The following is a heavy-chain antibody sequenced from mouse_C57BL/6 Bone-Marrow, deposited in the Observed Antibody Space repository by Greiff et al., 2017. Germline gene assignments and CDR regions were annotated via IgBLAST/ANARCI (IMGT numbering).Heavy chain of an antibody. CDR1: GYTFTSYW. J-gene: IGHJ2*01. CDR3: ARIGY. Sequence: VQLQQSGAELVRPGTSVKLSCKASGYTFTSYWMHWVKQRPGQGLEWIGVIDPSDSYTNYNQKFKGKATLTVDTSSSTAYMQLSSLTSEDSAVYYCARIGYWGQGTTLTVSS. CDR2: IDPSDSYT. V-gene: IGHV1-59*01.